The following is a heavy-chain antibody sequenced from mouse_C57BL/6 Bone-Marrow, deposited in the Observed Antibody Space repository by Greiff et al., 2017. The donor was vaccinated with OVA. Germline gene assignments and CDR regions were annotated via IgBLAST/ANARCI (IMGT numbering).Heavy chain of an antibody. Sequence: QVQLKQSGPGLVQPSQSLSITCTVSGFSLTSYGVHWVRQSPGKGLEWLGVIWSGGSTDYNAAFISRLSISKDNSKSQVFFKMNSLQADDTAIYYCARLYYGSSYELDYWGQGTTLTVSS. CDR2: IWSGGST. V-gene: IGHV2-2*01. CDR1: GFSLTSYG. J-gene: IGHJ2*01. CDR3: ARLYYGSSYELDY. D-gene: IGHD1-1*01.